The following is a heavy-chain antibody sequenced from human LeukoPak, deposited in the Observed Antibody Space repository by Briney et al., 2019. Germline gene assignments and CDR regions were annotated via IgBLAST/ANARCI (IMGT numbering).Heavy chain of an antibody. D-gene: IGHD3-10*01. J-gene: IGHJ5*02. CDR3: ARARQWYYYGSGPTDNWFAP. CDR1: GGSISRGQYY. Sequence: PSHTLSLTRTLSGGSISRGQYYYSSIRQPRGKGLEWIGYIYYRGSTHYNQSLKNRVTISVDTSQNQLSLTLSPVTPAGTPLYYCARARQWYYYGSGPTDNWFAPWGQGTLVTVSS. CDR2: IYYRGST. V-gene: IGHV4-30-4*01.